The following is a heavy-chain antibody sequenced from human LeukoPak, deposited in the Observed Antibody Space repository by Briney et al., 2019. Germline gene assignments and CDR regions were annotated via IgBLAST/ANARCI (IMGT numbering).Heavy chain of an antibody. J-gene: IGHJ4*02. Sequence: PSQTLSLTCTVSGGSISSGGYYWSWIRQPPGKGLEWIGYIYHSGSTYYNPSLKSRVTISVDTSKNQFSLKLSSVTAADTAVYYCAHIAAAGYFDYWGQGTLVTVSS. CDR2: IYHSGST. CDR1: GGSISSGGYY. D-gene: IGHD6-13*01. V-gene: IGHV4-30-2*01. CDR3: AHIAAAGYFDY.